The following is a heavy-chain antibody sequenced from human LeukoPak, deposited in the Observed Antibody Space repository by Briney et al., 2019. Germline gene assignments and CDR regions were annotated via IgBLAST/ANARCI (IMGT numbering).Heavy chain of an antibody. D-gene: IGHD3-3*01. CDR1: GGSISSYY. CDR3: ARASDFWSGYYLDY. J-gene: IGHJ4*02. Sequence: PSETLSLTCTVSGGSISSYYWSWIRQPPGEGLEWIGYIYYSGSTNYNPSLKSRVTISVDTSKNQFSLKLSSVTAADTAVYYCARASDFWSGYYLDYWGQGTLVTVSS. V-gene: IGHV4-59*01. CDR2: IYYSGST.